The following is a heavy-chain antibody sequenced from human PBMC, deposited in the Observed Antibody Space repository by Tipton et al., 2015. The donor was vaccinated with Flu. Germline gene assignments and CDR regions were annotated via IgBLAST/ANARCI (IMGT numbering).Heavy chain of an antibody. V-gene: IGHV3-7*03. CDR2: IKQDGSEK. CDR3: GRALGGAAAL. J-gene: IGHJ3*01. D-gene: IGHD6-13*01. Sequence: SLRLSCAASGFTSSLYWMTWVRQAPGKGLEWVANIKQDGSEKYYVDSVKGRFTISRDNAKNSLYLQMNSLRAEDTAVYYCGRALGGAAALWGQGTMVTVSS. CDR1: GFTSSLYW.